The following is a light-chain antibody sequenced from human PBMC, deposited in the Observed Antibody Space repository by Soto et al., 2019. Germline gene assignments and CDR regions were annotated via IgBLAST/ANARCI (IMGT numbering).Light chain of an antibody. CDR3: QQYGSSSMYT. J-gene: IGKJ2*01. Sequence: EIVLTQSPGTLSLSPGERATLSCRASQSVSSNYLAWYQQKPGQAPRLLIYGASYRATGIPDRFSGSGSGTDFTHTISRLELEDFGVYSCQQYGSSSMYTFGQGTKLEIK. CDR2: GAS. V-gene: IGKV3-20*01. CDR1: QSVSSNY.